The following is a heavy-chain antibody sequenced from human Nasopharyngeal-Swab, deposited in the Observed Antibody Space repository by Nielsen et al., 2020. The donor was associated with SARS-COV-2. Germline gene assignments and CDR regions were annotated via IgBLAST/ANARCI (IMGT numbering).Heavy chain of an antibody. CDR3: AKNQLWIGELSPNAFDI. J-gene: IGHJ3*02. V-gene: IGHV3-30*18. Sequence: VRQAPGKGLEWVAVISYDGSNKYYADSVKGRFTISRDNSKNTLYLQMNSLRAEDTAVYYCAKNQLWIGELSPNAFDIWGQGTMVTVSS. D-gene: IGHD3-10*01. CDR2: ISYDGSNK.